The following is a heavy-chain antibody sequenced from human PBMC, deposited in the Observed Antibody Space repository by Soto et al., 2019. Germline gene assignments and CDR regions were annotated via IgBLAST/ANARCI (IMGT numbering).Heavy chain of an antibody. CDR3: ARVYCSTTTCHVQAFDS. J-gene: IGHJ4*02. CDR2: ISSAGDSS. V-gene: IGHV3-48*03. Sequence: GVSLRLSCAASGFTFSSYEMNWVRQAPGKTLEWVSYISSAGDSSYYADSVKSRFTISRDNAKNSLYLQMNSLRVEDTAVYYCARVYCSTTTCHVQAFDSWGQGTLVTVSS. CDR1: GFTFSSYE. D-gene: IGHD2-2*01.